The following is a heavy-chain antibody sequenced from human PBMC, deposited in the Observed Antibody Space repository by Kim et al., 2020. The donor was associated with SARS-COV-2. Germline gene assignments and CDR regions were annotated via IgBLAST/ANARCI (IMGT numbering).Heavy chain of an antibody. Sequence: SLKRRVTMSVDTSKNQFSLKLSSVTAAYTAVYYCAATYYYDSSGWDAFDIWGQGTMVTVSS. V-gene: IGHV4-4*07. J-gene: IGHJ3*02. D-gene: IGHD3-22*01. CDR3: AATYYYDSSGWDAFDI.